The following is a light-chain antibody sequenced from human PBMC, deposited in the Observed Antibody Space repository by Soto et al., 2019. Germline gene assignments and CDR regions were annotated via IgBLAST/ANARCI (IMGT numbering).Light chain of an antibody. CDR1: QDITNY. J-gene: IGKJ2*02. Sequence: IQMTQSPSSLSASLGDRVTITCQASQDITNYLIWYQQKPGKAPKLLIYDASSLGTGVSSRFSGSGSGTHFTLTISSLQPEDIATYYCQQFDSVPCTFGQGTKLEMK. CDR2: DAS. V-gene: IGKV1-33*01. CDR3: QQFDSVPCT.